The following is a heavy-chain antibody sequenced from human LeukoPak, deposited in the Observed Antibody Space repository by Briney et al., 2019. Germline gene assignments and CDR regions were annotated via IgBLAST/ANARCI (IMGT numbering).Heavy chain of an antibody. Sequence: PGRSLRLSCAASGFTFSSYGMHWVRQAPGKGLEWVAVISYDGSNKYYADSVKGRFTISRDNSKNTLYLQMNSLKASDTAMYYCARRTGSQKWFDPWGQGTLVTVSS. V-gene: IGHV3-30*03. J-gene: IGHJ5*02. CDR2: ISYDGSNK. CDR3: ARRTGSQKWFDP. CDR1: GFTFSSYG. D-gene: IGHD1-14*01.